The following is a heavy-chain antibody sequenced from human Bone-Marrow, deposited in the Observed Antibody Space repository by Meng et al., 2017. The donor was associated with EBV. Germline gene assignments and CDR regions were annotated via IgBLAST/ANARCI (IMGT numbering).Heavy chain of an antibody. CDR2: INPSGGST. CDR1: GHTFTSYY. D-gene: IGHD6-13*01. J-gene: IGHJ5*02. Sequence: VQMVESGAKVKNTGASVKVSCKASGHTFTSYYMHWVRQAPGQGLEWMGIINPSGGSTSYAQKFQGRVTMTRDTSTSTVYMELSSLRSEDTAVYYCARGQGVIAAAGIGDWFDPWGQGTLVTVSS. CDR3: ARGQGVIAAAGIGDWFDP. V-gene: IGHV1-46*01.